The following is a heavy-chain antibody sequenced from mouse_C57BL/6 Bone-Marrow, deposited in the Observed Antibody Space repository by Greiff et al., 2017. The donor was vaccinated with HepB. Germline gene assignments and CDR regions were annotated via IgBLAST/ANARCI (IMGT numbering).Heavy chain of an antibody. CDR1: GFTFSSYA. Sequence: EVQLQESGGGLVKPGGSLKLSCAASGFTFSSYAMSWVRQTPEKRLEWVATISDGGSYTYYPDNVKGRFTISRDNAKNNLYLQMSHLKSEDTAMYYCARAPYGSSEAWVAYWGQGTLVTVSA. D-gene: IGHD1-1*01. CDR3: ARAPYGSSEAWVAY. V-gene: IGHV5-4*01. CDR2: ISDGGSYT. J-gene: IGHJ3*01.